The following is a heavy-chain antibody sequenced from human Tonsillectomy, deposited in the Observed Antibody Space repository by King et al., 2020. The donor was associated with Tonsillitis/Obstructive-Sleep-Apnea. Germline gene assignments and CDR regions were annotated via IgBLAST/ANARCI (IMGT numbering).Heavy chain of an antibody. CDR2: INSDGSST. J-gene: IGHJ6*03. D-gene: IGHD1-1*01. Sequence: VQLVQSGGGLVQPGGSLRLSCAVSGFTFSSYWMHWVRQAPGKGLVWVSRINSDGSSTSYADSVKGRFTISRANAKNTLYLKMNSLRAEDTAVYYCVREGSGTTQRIYYYYSYYMDVWGKGTTVTVSS. CDR3: VREGSGTTQRIYYYYSYYMDV. CDR1: GFTFSSYW. V-gene: IGHV3-74*01.